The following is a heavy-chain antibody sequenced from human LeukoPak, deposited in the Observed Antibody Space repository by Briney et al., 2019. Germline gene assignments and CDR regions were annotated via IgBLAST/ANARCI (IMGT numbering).Heavy chain of an antibody. V-gene: IGHV4-39*01. CDR3: ARGWTYYYDSSGYRKGIDY. CDR1: VGSISSSSYY. J-gene: IGHJ4*02. CDR2: IYYSGST. Sequence: PSETLSLTCTVSVGSISSSSYYWGWIRQPPGKGLEWIGSIYYSGSTYYNPSLKSRVTISVDTSKNQFSLKLSSVTAADTAVYYCARGWTYYYDSSGYRKGIDYWGQGTLVTVSS. D-gene: IGHD3-22*01.